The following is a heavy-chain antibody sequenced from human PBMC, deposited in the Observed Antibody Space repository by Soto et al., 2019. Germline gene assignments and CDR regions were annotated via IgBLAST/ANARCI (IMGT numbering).Heavy chain of an antibody. Sequence: QITLKESGPTLVKPTQTLTLTCTFSGFSLSTSGVGVGWIRQPPGKALEWLALIYWDDDKRYSPSLKSRLTITKETPKNQVVLTMTNMDPVDTATYYCARDYGGFYFDYWGQGTLVTVSS. V-gene: IGHV2-5*02. J-gene: IGHJ4*02. CDR1: GFSLSTSGVG. D-gene: IGHD4-17*01. CDR3: ARDYGGFYFDY. CDR2: IYWDDDK.